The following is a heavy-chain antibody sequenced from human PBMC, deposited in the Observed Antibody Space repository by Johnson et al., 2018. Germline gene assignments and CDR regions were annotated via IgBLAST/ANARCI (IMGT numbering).Heavy chain of an antibody. V-gene: IGHV3-66*02. CDR3: ARDRRNSYGYYYYYYMDV. J-gene: IGHJ6*03. D-gene: IGHD5-18*01. Sequence: EQLVEAGGGLVEHGGSLRLSCAASGFTVSSNYMSWVRQAPGKGLEWVSVIYSGGSTYYADSVKGRFTISRENSKNTLYLQMNSLRAEDTAVYYCARDRRNSYGYYYYYYMDVWGKGTTVTVSS. CDR1: GFTVSSNY. CDR2: IYSGGST.